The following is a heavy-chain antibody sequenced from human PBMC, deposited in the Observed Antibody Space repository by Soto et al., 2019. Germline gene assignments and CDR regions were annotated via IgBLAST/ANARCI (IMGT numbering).Heavy chain of an antibody. D-gene: IGHD6-19*01. Sequence: QLQLQESGPGLVKPSETLSLTCTVSGGSISSSSYYWGWIRQPPGKGLEWIGSIYYSGSTYYNPSLKSRVTISVDTSKNQFSLKLSSVTAADTAVYYCARYERSGWYFLVGWFDPWGQGTLVTVSS. V-gene: IGHV4-39*01. CDR3: ARYERSGWYFLVGWFDP. CDR2: IYYSGST. J-gene: IGHJ5*02. CDR1: GGSISSSSYY.